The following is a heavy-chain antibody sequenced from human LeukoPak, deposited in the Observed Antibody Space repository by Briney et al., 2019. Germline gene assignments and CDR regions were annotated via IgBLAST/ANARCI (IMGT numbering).Heavy chain of an antibody. Sequence: ASVKVSCKVSGYTFTTYYLHWVRQAPGQGLEWMGIINPSDGSTTYAQKFQGRVTMTRDMSTSTGYMEVSSLRSEDTAVYYCARDLPGGGAGFDYWGQGTLVTVSS. CDR1: GYTFTTYY. V-gene: IGHV1-46*01. J-gene: IGHJ4*02. CDR2: INPSDGST. D-gene: IGHD2-21*01. CDR3: ARDLPGGGAGFDY.